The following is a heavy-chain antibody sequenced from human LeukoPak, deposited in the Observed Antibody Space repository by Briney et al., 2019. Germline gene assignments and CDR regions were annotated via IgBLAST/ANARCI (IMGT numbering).Heavy chain of an antibody. CDR2: IYTSGST. D-gene: IGHD1-7*01. CDR1: GGSISSYY. J-gene: IGHJ4*02. V-gene: IGHV4-4*09. Sequence: PSETLSLTCTVSGGSISSYYWSWIRQPPGKGLEWIGYIYTSGSTNYNPSLKSRVTISVDTSKNQFSLKLSSVTAADTAVYYCARPTGTTFGLDYWGQGTLVTVSS. CDR3: ARPTGTTFGLDY.